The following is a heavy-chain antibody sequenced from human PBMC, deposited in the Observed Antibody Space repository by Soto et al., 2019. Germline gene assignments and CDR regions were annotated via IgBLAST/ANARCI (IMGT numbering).Heavy chain of an antibody. J-gene: IGHJ4*02. Sequence: SETLSLTCTVSGDSIGPTHSYLAWIRQSPGKGLEWIGNIHYSGSTYYMPSLRSRVTLSVDTSKNQFSLRLTSVTAEDTAVYYCARHEGNGNVWPLDYWGQG. V-gene: IGHV4-39*01. CDR2: IHYSGST. D-gene: IGHD2-8*01. CDR1: GDSIGPTHSY. CDR3: ARHEGNGNVWPLDY.